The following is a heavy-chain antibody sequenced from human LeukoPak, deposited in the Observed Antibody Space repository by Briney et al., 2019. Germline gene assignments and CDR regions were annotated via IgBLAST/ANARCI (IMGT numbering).Heavy chain of an antibody. CDR3: ARESSSISPYYYMDV. CDR1: GGSISSYY. Sequence: PSETLSLTCTVSGGSISSYYWSWIRQPAGKGLEWIGRIYTSGSTNYNPSLKSRVTMSVGTSKSQFSLKLSSVTAADTAVYYCARESSSISPYYYMDVWGKGTTVTVSS. J-gene: IGHJ6*03. D-gene: IGHD2-2*01. V-gene: IGHV4-4*07. CDR2: IYTSGST.